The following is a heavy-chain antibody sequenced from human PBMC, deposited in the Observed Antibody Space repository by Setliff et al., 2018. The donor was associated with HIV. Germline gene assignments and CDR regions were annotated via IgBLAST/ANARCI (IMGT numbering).Heavy chain of an antibody. V-gene: IGHV3-33*01. J-gene: IGHJ4*02. CDR3: ASSPPGDGDYFDY. Sequence: QPGGSLRLSCAASGFTFSNYGMHWVRQAPGKGLEWVAVIWYDGNNKYYADSVKGRVTISRDNSKNTLYLQMNSLRAEDTAVYYCASSPPGDGDYFDYWGQGTLVTVSS. D-gene: IGHD7-27*01. CDR2: IWYDGNNK. CDR1: GFTFSNYG.